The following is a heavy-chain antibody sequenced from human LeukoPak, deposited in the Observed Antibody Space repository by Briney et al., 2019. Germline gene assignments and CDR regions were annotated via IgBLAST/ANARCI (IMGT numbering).Heavy chain of an antibody. V-gene: IGHV4-39*01. Sequence: PSETLSLTCTVSGGSISGSSYYWGWIRQPPGKGLEWIGSIYYSGSTYYNPSLKSRVTISVDTSKNQFSLKLSSVTAADTAVYYCARSYYYGSYGMDVRGQGTTVTVSS. CDR2: IYYSGST. J-gene: IGHJ6*02. D-gene: IGHD3-10*01. CDR1: GGSISGSSYY. CDR3: ARSYYYGSYGMDV.